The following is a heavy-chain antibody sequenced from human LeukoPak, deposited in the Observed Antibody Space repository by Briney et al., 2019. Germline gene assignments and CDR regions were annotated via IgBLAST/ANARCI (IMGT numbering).Heavy chain of an antibody. CDR1: GYTFTGYY. V-gene: IGHV1-2*02. CDR2: INPNSGGT. D-gene: IGHD3-10*01. Sequence: GASVKVSCMASGYTFTGYYIHWVRQAPGQGLEWMGWINPNSGGTNCAQKFQGRVTMTSDTSISTTYMELSRLRSDDTAIYYCARSPFGYFDYWGQGTLVTVSS. CDR3: ARSPFGYFDY. J-gene: IGHJ4*02.